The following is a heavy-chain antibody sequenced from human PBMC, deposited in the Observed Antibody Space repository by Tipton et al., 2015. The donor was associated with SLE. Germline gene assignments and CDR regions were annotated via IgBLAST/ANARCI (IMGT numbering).Heavy chain of an antibody. D-gene: IGHD3-10*01. CDR3: AKGLSGGFDS. J-gene: IGHJ4*02. CDR2: INHSGST. CDR1: GGSFSGYY. V-gene: IGHV4-34*01. Sequence: TLSLTCAVYGGSFSGYYWNWIRQPPGKGLEWIGKINHSGSTNYNPSLKSRVTISIDRSKKQFSLRLNSVTAADSAAYYCAKGLSGGFDSWGQGTLATASS.